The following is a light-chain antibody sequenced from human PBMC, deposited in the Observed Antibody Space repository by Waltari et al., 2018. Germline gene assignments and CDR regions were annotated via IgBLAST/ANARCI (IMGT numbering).Light chain of an antibody. CDR2: QAS. Sequence: DIQMTQPPSTLSASVGDRVTLTCRASQRIGSSLAWYQQKPGKAPTLLIYQASSLESGVPSRFSGGGSGTEFTLTISSLQPDDFATYYCQQYFSYSPGFTFGGGTKVEIK. CDR1: QRIGSS. J-gene: IGKJ4*01. V-gene: IGKV1-5*03. CDR3: QQYFSYSPGFT.